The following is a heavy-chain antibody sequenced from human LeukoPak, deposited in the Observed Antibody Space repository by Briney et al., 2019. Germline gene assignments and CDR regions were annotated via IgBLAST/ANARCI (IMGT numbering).Heavy chain of an antibody. V-gene: IGHV1-18*01. D-gene: IGHD3-10*01. CDR3: ARDWGVLRGLYYFDY. Sequence: ASVKVSCKASGYTFSSYGFSWVRQAPGHGLEWMGWISAYNGNTDYAKNLQGRVTMTTDTSTSAAYMELRSLRSDDTAVYYCARDWGVLRGLYYFDYWGQGTLVTVSS. CDR2: ISAYNGNT. CDR1: GYTFSSYG. J-gene: IGHJ4*02.